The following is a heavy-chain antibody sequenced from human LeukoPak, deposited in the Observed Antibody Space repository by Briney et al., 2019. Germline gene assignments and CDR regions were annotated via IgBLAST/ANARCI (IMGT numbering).Heavy chain of an antibody. Sequence: SETLSLTCTVSGGSISSYYWSWIRQPAGKELEWIGYIYYSGSTNYNPSLKSRVTISVDTSKNQFSLKLSSVTAADTAVYYCARGDGSGSYSAYYYGMDVWGQGTTVTVSS. CDR1: GGSISSYY. D-gene: IGHD3-10*01. J-gene: IGHJ6*02. CDR2: IYYSGST. V-gene: IGHV4-59*01. CDR3: ARGDGSGSYSAYYYGMDV.